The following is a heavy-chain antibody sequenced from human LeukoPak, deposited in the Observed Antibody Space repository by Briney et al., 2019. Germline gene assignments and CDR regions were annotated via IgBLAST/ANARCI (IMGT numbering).Heavy chain of an antibody. D-gene: IGHD4-17*01. V-gene: IGHV3-7*01. Sequence: GGSLRLSCAASGFTSSSFGMHWVRQAPGKGLEWVANIKQDGSEQYYVRSVKGRFTMSRDNANNSVYLQMNSLTVGDTAIYYCARGRPKVTTRHYFDSWGQGTLVTVSS. CDR2: IKQDGSEQ. CDR3: ARGRPKVTTRHYFDS. J-gene: IGHJ4*02. CDR1: GFTSSSFG.